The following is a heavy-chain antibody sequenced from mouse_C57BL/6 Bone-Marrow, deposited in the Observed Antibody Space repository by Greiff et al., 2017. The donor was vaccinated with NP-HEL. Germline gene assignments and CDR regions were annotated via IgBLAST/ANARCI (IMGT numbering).Heavy chain of an antibody. Sequence: EVQVVESGGGLVKPGGSLKLSCAASGFTFSSYAMSWVRQTPEKRLEWVATISDGGSYTYYPDNVQGRFTISRDNAKNNLYLQMSHLKSEDTAMYYCARDAGTSVDYWGQGTTLTVSS. CDR3: ARDAGTSVDY. CDR1: GFTFSSYA. D-gene: IGHD4-1*01. CDR2: ISDGGSYT. J-gene: IGHJ2*01. V-gene: IGHV5-4*01.